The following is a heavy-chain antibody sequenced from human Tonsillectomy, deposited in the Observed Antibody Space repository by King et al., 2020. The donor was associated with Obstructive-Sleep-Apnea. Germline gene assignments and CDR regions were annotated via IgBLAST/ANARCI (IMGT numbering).Heavy chain of an antibody. V-gene: IGHV3-74*01. CDR1: GCTFRTSW. CDR2: INSDGSST. CDR3: ARDRGGAGPTTTDY. D-gene: IGHD1-26*01. Sequence: VQLVESGGCLVQPGGSLRLSCAASGCTFRTSWMHWVRQAPGKGRVWVSRINSDGSSTIYADFVKGRFTISRDNAKNPLYLQMNSLRAEDTAVYYCARDRGGAGPTTTDYWGQGTLVTVSS. J-gene: IGHJ4*02.